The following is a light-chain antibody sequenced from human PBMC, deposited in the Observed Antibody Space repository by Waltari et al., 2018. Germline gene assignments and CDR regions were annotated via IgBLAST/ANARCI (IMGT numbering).Light chain of an antibody. Sequence: IVVTQSLLSLPVTPGEPASISCRSSQSLLHSNGYNYLDWYLQKPGQSPQLLIYLGSNRASGVPDRFSGSGSGTDVTLESSRVEAEDVGVYYCMQSLQALWTFGQGTKVEIK. CDR1: QSLLHSNGYNY. CDR2: LGS. J-gene: IGKJ1*01. CDR3: MQSLQALWT. V-gene: IGKV2-28*01.